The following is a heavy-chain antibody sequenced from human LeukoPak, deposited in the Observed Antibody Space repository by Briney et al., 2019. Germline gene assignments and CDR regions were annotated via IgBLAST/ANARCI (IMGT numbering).Heavy chain of an antibody. CDR2: VSGSGSNT. D-gene: IGHD6-19*01. CDR1: GFTFSSYA. V-gene: IGHV3-23*01. J-gene: IGHJ5*02. CDR3: AGQAVAGS. Sequence: GGSLRLSCAASGFTFSSYAITWVRQAPGHGLELVSSVSGSGSNTYYADSVKGRFTISRDNSKNTLYLQMNSLRAEDTAVYYCAGQAVAGSWGQGTLVTVS.